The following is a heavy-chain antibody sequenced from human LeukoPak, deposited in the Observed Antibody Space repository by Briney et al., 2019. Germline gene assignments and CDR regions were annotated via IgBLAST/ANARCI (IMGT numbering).Heavy chain of an antibody. Sequence: GGCLRLSCAASAFTFSSYAMSWVRQAPGKGLEWISSISGSGSSTYFADSVKGRFTISRDNSKNTLYLQMNSLRAEDTAVYYCAKMTGGSGAFDIWGQGTMVTVSS. CDR3: AKMTGGSGAFDI. J-gene: IGHJ3*02. V-gene: IGHV3-23*01. CDR1: AFTFSSYA. D-gene: IGHD3-16*01. CDR2: ISGSGSST.